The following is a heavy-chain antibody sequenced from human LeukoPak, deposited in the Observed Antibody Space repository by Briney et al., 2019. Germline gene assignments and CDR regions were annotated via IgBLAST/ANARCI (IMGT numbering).Heavy chain of an antibody. J-gene: IGHJ3*02. Sequence: PSETLSLTCTVSGGSISSYYWSWIRQPPGKGLEWIGYIYCSGSTNYNPSLKSRVTISVDTSKNQFSLKLSSVTAADTAVYYCARAYGLDAFDIWGQGTMVTVSS. CDR1: GGSISSYY. V-gene: IGHV4-59*12. CDR3: ARAYGLDAFDI. D-gene: IGHD4-17*01. CDR2: IYCSGST.